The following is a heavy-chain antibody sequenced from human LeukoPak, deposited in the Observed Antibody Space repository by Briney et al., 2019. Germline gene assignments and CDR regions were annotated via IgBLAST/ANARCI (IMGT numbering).Heavy chain of an antibody. Sequence: GGTLRLSCAASRLTFSNYGMAWVRQAPGKGLEWVSAISGSGESTYNADSVKGRFTISRDNSKNTLYLQMNRLRAEDTAVYYCAKDSRTTYDSSWLYYFDSWGQGTLVTVSS. CDR1: RLTFSNYG. V-gene: IGHV3-23*01. D-gene: IGHD6-13*01. CDR2: ISGSGEST. J-gene: IGHJ4*02. CDR3: AKDSRTTYDSSWLYYFDS.